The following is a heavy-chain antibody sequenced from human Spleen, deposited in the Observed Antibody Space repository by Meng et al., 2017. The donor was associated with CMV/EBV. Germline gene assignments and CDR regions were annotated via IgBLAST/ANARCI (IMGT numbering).Heavy chain of an antibody. D-gene: IGHD4-11*01. CDR1: GYTFSDYN. CDR3: GRVKEIPYIFYGMDV. Sequence: SGYTFSDYNVHWVRQAPGQGLEWMGWINPNSGDTHQAQNFQGRVTMTTDTAMNTTYMEVTRLRSDDTAVYYCGRVKEIPYIFYGMDVWGQGTAVTVSS. CDR2: INPNSGDT. J-gene: IGHJ6*02. V-gene: IGHV1-2*02.